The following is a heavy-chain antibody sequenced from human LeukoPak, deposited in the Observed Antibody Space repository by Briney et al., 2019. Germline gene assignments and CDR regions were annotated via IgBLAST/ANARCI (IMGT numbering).Heavy chain of an antibody. D-gene: IGHD3-16*01. CDR2: ISNTGNA. CDR1: GGSFSSGGYY. Sequence: PSETLSLTCTVSGGSFSSGGYYWSWIRQHPGKGLEWIGYISNTGNAYYDPSLKSRVSISIDTSKRQFSLKVRSVTAADTAVYYCARAPAMAYFDYWGQGTLVSVSS. J-gene: IGHJ4*02. V-gene: IGHV4-31*03. CDR3: ARAPAMAYFDY.